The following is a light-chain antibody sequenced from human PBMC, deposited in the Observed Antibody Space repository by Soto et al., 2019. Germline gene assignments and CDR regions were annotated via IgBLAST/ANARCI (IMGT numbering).Light chain of an antibody. CDR2: EAS. V-gene: IGLV2-23*01. Sequence: QSVLTQPASVSGSPGQSITIPCTGISSDVGSSDLVSWYQQHPGRAPKLMIYEASKRPSGVSNRFSGSKSGNTASLTISGRQAEDEADYYCCSYSGSITWVFGGGTKLTVL. J-gene: IGLJ3*02. CDR1: SSDVGSSDL. CDR3: CSYSGSITWV.